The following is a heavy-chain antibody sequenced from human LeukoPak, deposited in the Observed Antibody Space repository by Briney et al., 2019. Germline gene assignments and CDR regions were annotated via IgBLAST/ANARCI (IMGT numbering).Heavy chain of an antibody. Sequence: PSETLSLTCAVYGGSFGGYYWSWIRQPPGKGLEWIGEINHSGSTNYNPSLKSRVTISVHTSKNQFSLRLSSVTAADTAVYYCARSPRHSSWYYYNGPLFDYWGQGTLVTVSS. V-gene: IGHV4-34*01. D-gene: IGHD6-13*01. CDR2: INHSGST. CDR1: GGSFGGYY. J-gene: IGHJ4*02. CDR3: ARSPRHSSWYYYNGPLFDY.